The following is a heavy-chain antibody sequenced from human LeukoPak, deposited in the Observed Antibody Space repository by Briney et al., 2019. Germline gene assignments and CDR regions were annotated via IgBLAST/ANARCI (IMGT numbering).Heavy chain of an antibody. CDR2: INAYNGNT. CDR1: VYTFTRYG. V-gene: IGHV1-18*01. D-gene: IGHD1-7*01. CDR3: ARDSGTTGEVKCDP. J-gene: IGHJ5*02. Sequence: SVKLSRGVSVYTFTRYGISGVPHAPGQGREGGGWINAYNGNTNYAQKLQGRVTMTTDTSTSTAYMELRSLRSDDTAVYYCARDSGTTGEVKCDPWGERTLVTVSS.